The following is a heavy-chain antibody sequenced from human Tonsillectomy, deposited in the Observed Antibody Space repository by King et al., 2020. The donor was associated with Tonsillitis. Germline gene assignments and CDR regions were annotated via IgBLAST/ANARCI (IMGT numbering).Heavy chain of an antibody. CDR3: ARLGVYEFDY. CDR2: IIPIFGTV. D-gene: IGHD5/OR15-5a*01. V-gene: IGHV1-69*01. Sequence: QLVQSGAEVKKPGSSVKVSCKTSGGTFSRYSITWVRQAPGQGLEWMGGIIPIFGTVNYAQKFQDRVTVTADESTSTAYMELSSLKSEDTAVYYCARLGVYEFDYWGQGTLVIVSS. CDR1: GGTFSRYS. J-gene: IGHJ4*02.